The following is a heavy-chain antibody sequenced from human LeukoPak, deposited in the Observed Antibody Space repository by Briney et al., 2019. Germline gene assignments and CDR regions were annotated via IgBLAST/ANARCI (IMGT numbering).Heavy chain of an antibody. CDR3: AKDHVYSSGWTTDFDY. CDR2: IYSGGST. D-gene: IGHD6-19*01. V-gene: IGHV3-53*01. J-gene: IGHJ4*02. CDR1: GFTVSSNY. Sequence: PGGSLRLSCAASGFTVSSNYMSWVRQAPGKGLEWVSVIYSGGSTYYADSVKGRFTISRDNSKNTLYLQMNSLRAEDTAVYYCAKDHVYSSGWTTDFDYWGQGTLVTVSS.